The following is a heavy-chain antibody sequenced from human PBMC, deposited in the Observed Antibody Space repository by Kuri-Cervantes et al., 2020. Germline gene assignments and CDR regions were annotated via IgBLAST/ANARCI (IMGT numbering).Heavy chain of an antibody. J-gene: IGHJ4*02. V-gene: IGHV1-69*06. D-gene: IGHD2-2*01. CDR2: IIPIFGTA. Sequence: SVKVSCKASGGTFSSYAISWVRQAPGQGLDWMGGIIPIFGTANYAQKFQGRVTITADKSTSTAYMELSSLRSEDTAVYYCARGYCSSISCPFDYWGQGTLVTVSS. CDR3: ARGYCSSISCPFDY. CDR1: GGTFSSYA.